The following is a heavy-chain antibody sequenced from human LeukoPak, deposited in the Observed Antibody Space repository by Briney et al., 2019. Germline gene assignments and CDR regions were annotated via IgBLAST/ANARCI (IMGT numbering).Heavy chain of an antibody. V-gene: IGHV3-48*03. CDR2: ISSSGSTI. CDR3: ARASSWTYYYYYMDV. Sequence: PGGSLRLSCAASGFTFSSYEMNWVRQAPGKGLEWVSYISSSGSTIYYADSVKGRFTISRDNAKNSLYLQMNSLRAEDTAVYYCARASSWTYYYYYMDVWGKGTTVTVSS. D-gene: IGHD6-13*01. J-gene: IGHJ6*03. CDR1: GFTFSSYE.